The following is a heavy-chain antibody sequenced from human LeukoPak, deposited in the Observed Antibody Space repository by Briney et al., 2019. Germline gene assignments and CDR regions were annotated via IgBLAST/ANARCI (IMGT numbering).Heavy chain of an antibody. J-gene: IGHJ4*02. V-gene: IGHV1-18*01. CDR3: ARGSHAAPRLVDY. Sequence: ASVKVSCKASGGTFSSYAISWVRQAPGQGLEWMGWISAYNGNTNYAQKLQGRVTMTTDTSTSTAYMELRSLRFDDTAVYYCARGSHAAPRLVDYWGQGTLVTVSS. CDR1: GGTFSSYA. D-gene: IGHD6-6*01. CDR2: ISAYNGNT.